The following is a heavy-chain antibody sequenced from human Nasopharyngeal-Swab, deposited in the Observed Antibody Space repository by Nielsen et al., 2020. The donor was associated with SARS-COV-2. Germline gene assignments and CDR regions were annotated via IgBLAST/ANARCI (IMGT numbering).Heavy chain of an antibody. CDR3: AKEGSSSSWFTGSFDY. V-gene: IGHV3-7*03. CDR2: IKPDGSER. J-gene: IGHJ4*02. D-gene: IGHD6-13*01. Sequence: WIRQPPGKGLQWVANIKPDGSERYYLDSVRGRFSLSRDNTKNSLYLQMNTVRAEDTAVYYCAKEGSSSSWFTGSFDYWGQGTLVTVSS.